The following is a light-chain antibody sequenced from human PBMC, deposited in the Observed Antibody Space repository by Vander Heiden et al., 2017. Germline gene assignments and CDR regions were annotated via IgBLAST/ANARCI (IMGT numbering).Light chain of an antibody. V-gene: IGKV1-5*03. J-gene: IGKJ2*01. Sequence: DIQMTQSPSTLSASVGDRVTITCRASQSISSWLAWYQQKPGKAPKLLIYKASSLESGVPSRFSGRGSWKEFTLTISSLQPDDFATYYCQQYNSYSPMYTFGQGTKLEIK. CDR2: KAS. CDR1: QSISSW. CDR3: QQYNSYSPMYT.